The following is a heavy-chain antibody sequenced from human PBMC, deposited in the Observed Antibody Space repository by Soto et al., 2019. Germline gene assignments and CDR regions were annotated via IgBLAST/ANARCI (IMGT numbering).Heavy chain of an antibody. CDR3: ASFPPRGRRPTPDY. J-gene: IGHJ4*02. CDR2: INHSGST. D-gene: IGHD3-10*01. V-gene: IGHV4-34*01. CDR1: GGSFSGYY. Sequence: SETLSLTCAVYGGSFSGYYWSWIRQPPGKGLEWIGEINHSGSTNYNPSLKSRVTISVDTSKNQFSLKLSSVTAADTAVYYCASFPPRGRRPTPDYWGQGTLVTVSS.